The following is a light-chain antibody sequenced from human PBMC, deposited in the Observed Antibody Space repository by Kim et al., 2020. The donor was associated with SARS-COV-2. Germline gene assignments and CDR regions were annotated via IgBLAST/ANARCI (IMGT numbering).Light chain of an antibody. J-gene: IGKJ4*01. CDR1: QSVSSC. Sequence: EIVLTQSPATLSLSPGERATLSCRASQSVSSCLAWCQQKPGQAPRLLIYDASNRATAVPARFSGSGSGTEFTLTISSLEPEDFAVYYCQQRSNWPPLTFGGGTKVDIK. V-gene: IGKV3-11*01. CDR2: DAS. CDR3: QQRSNWPPLT.